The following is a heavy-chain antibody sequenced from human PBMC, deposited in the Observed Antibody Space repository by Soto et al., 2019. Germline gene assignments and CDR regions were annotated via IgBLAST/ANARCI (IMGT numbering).Heavy chain of an antibody. J-gene: IGHJ3*02. CDR1: GGTFSSYA. D-gene: IGHD5-12*01. Sequence: QVQLVQSGAEVKKPGSSVTVSCKASGGTFSSYAISWVRQAPGQGLEWMGGIIPIFGTANYAQKFQGRVTITADESTSTAYMELSSLRYEDTAVYYCAIGRAGMATILDAFDIWGQGTMVTVSS. CDR3: AIGRAGMATILDAFDI. V-gene: IGHV1-69*01. CDR2: IIPIFGTA.